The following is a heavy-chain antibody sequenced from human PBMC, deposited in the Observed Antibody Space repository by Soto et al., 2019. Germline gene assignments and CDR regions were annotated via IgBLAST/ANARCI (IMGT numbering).Heavy chain of an antibody. CDR2: ISGSGDFT. V-gene: IGHV3-23*01. CDR1: GFTFSNYA. CDR3: AKEWVYDSSGWSFDY. D-gene: IGHD3-22*01. J-gene: IGHJ4*02. Sequence: GGSLRLSCAASGFTFSNYAISWVRQNPGKGLEWVSVISGSGDFTYYADSVKGRFTISRDNSKNTLYLQMNSLRAEDTAVYYCAKEWVYDSSGWSFDYWGQGTLVTVSS.